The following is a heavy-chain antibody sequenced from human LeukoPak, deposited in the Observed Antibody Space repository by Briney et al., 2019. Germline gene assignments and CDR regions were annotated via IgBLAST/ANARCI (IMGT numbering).Heavy chain of an antibody. CDR2: VYYSGNT. Sequence: PSETLSLTCTVSGGSINNYYWSWIRQSPGKGLEWIGYVYYSGNTYYNPSLKSRVTISIDTSKNQFSLNLNSVTAADTALYYCARHPARGTAGYAFDMWGPGTMVIVSS. J-gene: IGHJ3*02. V-gene: IGHV4-59*08. D-gene: IGHD6-19*01. CDR1: GGSINNYY. CDR3: ARHPARGTAGYAFDM.